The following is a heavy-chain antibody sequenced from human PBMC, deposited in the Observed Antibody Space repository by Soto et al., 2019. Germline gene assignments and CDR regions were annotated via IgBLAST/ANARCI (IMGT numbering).Heavy chain of an antibody. V-gene: IGHV1-3*01. J-gene: IGHJ6*02. CDR1: GYTFTSYA. Sequence: ASVKVSCKASGYTFTSYAMHWVRQAPGQRLEWMGWINASYGTAKYSQKFQGRVTITRDESTSTAYMELSSLRSEDTAVYYCATLRQFWSGYYSNYGMDVWGQGTTVTVSS. CDR2: INASYGTA. D-gene: IGHD3-3*01. CDR3: ATLRQFWSGYYSNYGMDV.